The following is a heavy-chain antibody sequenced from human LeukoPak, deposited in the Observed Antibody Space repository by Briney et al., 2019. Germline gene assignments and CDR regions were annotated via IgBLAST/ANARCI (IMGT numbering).Heavy chain of an antibody. CDR1: GFTFSGFS. CDR3: TRGRPGHYYDY. Sequence: GGSLRLSCVVSGFTFSGFSMNGVRQAPGKGLEWVSYISGSSSTIFYADSMKGRFTVSRGNAKNSLYLQMDSLRDGDTAVYYCTRGRPGHYYDYWGQGTRVTVSS. CDR2: ISGSSSTI. V-gene: IGHV3-48*02. J-gene: IGHJ4*02. D-gene: IGHD6-6*01.